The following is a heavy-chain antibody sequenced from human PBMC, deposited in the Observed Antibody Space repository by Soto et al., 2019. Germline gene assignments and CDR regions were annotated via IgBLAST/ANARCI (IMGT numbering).Heavy chain of an antibody. V-gene: IGHV3-74*01. CDR3: AREKSGIAATGTQTYYGMDV. D-gene: IGHD6-13*01. Sequence: GGSLRLSCAASGFTFSSYWMHWVRQAPGKELVWVSRIDSDGTTTSYADSVKGRFTISRDNAKNTLYVQMNSLRAEDTAVYYCAREKSGIAATGTQTYYGMDVWGQGTTVTVSS. J-gene: IGHJ6*02. CDR2: IDSDGTTT. CDR1: GFTFSSYW.